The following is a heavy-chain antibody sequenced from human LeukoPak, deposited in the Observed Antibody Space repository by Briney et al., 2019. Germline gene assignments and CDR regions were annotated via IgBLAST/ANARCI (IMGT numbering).Heavy chain of an antibody. CDR3: ARGPIVVVTAILDAFDI. D-gene: IGHD2-21*02. J-gene: IGHJ3*02. CDR2: IYYTGST. Sequence: PSETLSLTCTVSGGSISSTSYNWGWIRQPPGKGLEWIGSIYYTGSTYYNPSLKSRVTISVDTSKNQFSLKLSSVTAADTAVYYCARGPIVVVTAILDAFDIWGQGTMVTVSS. CDR1: GGSISSTSYN. V-gene: IGHV4-39*07.